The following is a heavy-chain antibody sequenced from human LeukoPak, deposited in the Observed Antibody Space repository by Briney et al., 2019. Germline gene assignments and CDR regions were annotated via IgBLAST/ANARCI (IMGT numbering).Heavy chain of an antibody. D-gene: IGHD3-22*01. CDR3: ARQGSYDNSGYSFDY. J-gene: IGHJ4*02. V-gene: IGHV5-51*01. Sequence: GESLKISCKASGYSLINHWIGWVRQMPGKGLDWMGIIYPGNADAAYSPSFQGQVTISADKSTTTVYLQWSSLKASDTAMYYCARQGSYDNSGYSFDYWGQGTLVTVSS. CDR1: GYSLINHW. CDR2: IYPGNADA.